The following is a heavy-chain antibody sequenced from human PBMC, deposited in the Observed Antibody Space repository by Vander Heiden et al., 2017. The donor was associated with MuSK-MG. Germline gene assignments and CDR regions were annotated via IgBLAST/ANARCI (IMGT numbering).Heavy chain of an antibody. V-gene: IGHV4-31*11. CDR1: GASIDSGGYY. D-gene: IGHD2-15*01. Sequence: QVQLQESGPVLVKPSQTLSLTCAVSGASIDSGGYYWTWIRQHPRQGLEWIGYMSYSGRSHKNPSLESRVTISLDTSKNHFSLKLSSVTAADTAVYYCTRESINSWYSNAFDVWGQGKRVTVSS. J-gene: IGHJ3*01. CDR3: TRESINSWYSNAFDV. CDR2: MSYSGRS.